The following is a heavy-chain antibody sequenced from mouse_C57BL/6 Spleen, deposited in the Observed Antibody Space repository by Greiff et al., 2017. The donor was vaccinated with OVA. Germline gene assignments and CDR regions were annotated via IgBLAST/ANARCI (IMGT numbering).Heavy chain of an antibody. CDR1: GYTFTSYW. Sequence: QVQLQQSGAELVMPGASVKLSCKASGYTFTSYWMHWVKQRPGQGLEWIGEIDPSDSYTNYNQKFKGKSTLTVDKSSSTAYMPLSSLTSEDSAVYYCARWYYGNSASYYFDYWGQSTTLTVSS. CDR3: ARWYYGNSASYYFDY. CDR2: IDPSDSYT. D-gene: IGHD1-1*01. J-gene: IGHJ2*01. V-gene: IGHV1-69*01.